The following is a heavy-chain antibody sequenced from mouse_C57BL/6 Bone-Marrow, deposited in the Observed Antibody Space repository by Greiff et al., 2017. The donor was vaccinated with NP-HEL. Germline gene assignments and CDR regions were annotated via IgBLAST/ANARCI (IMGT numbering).Heavy chain of an antibody. J-gene: IGHJ2*01. Sequence: VQLQQSGPELVKPGASVKISCKASGYAFSSSWMNWVKQRPGKGLEWIGRIYPGDGDTNYNGKFKGKATLTADKSSSTAYMQLSSLTSEDSAVYFCARDYYGSQYYFDYWGQGTTLTVSS. D-gene: IGHD1-1*01. V-gene: IGHV1-82*01. CDR3: ARDYYGSQYYFDY. CDR1: GYAFSSSW. CDR2: IYPGDGDT.